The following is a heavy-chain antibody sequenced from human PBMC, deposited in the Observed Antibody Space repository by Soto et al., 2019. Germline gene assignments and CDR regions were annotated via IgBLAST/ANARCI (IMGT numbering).Heavy chain of an antibody. CDR3: AKDNTVVISDAFDI. CDR1: GFTFSSYA. V-gene: IGHV3-23*01. Sequence: EVQILESGGGLVQPGGSLRLSCAASGFTFSSYAMYWVRHAPGKGLAWVSGISDSGTGTYYADSVKGRFTISRDNSKNTVYLQMKSLRAEDTAVYYCAKDNTVVISDAFDIWGQGAMVNFAS. CDR2: ISDSGTGT. D-gene: IGHD3-22*01. J-gene: IGHJ3*02.